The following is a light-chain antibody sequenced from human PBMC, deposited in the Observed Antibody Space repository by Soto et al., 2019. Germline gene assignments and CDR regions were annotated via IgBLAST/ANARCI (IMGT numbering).Light chain of an antibody. V-gene: IGKV3-15*01. Sequence: EIVLTQSPATLSVSPGERASLSCRASQSVSSNLAWFQKKPGQAPRLLIYGASTRATGIPARFSGSGSGTEFALTISSLRSEDFAVYYCQQYNIWPPYTFGQGTKVDIK. CDR1: QSVSSN. CDR3: QQYNIWPPYT. J-gene: IGKJ2*01. CDR2: GAS.